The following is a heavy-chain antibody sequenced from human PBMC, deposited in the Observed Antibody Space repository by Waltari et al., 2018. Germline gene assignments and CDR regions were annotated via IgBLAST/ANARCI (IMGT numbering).Heavy chain of an antibody. CDR1: HYSISNGYY. CDR2: IYHTGST. D-gene: IGHD2-15*01. Sequence: QVQLQESGPGLAKPSETLSLTCTVSHYSISNGYYWGWIRQPPGKGLEWIASIYHTGSTYYSPSLRRRVSISRDTSMSQLSLRLSSVTAADTADYYCAMVGHCSGGSCPNDAFDTWGPGTSVTV. J-gene: IGHJ3*02. V-gene: IGHV4-38-2*02. CDR3: AMVGHCSGGSCPNDAFDT.